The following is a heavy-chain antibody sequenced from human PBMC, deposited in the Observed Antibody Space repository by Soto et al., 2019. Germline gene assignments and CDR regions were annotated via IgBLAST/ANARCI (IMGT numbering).Heavy chain of an antibody. CDR1: GDSISSYY. CDR3: AREYPGIAAFHH. Sequence: PSETLSLTCTVSGDSISSYYWSWIRQPPGKGLEWIGYVYYTGSTSYNPSLKSRVTISVDTSKNQFSLKLSSVTAADTAVYYCAREYPGIAAFHHCGQGTLVTVSS. CDR2: VYYTGST. V-gene: IGHV4-59*01. D-gene: IGHD6-13*01. J-gene: IGHJ1*01.